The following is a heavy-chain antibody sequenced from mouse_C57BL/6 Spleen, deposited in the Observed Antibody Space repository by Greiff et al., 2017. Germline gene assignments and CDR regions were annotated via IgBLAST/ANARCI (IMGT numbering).Heavy chain of an antibody. Sequence: VKLMESGAELVRPGASVTLSCKASGYTFTDYEMHWVKQTPVHGLEWIGAIDPETGGTAYNQKFKGKAILTADKSSSTAYMELRSLTSEDSAVYYCTRGFNWGGDYWGQGTTLTVSS. V-gene: IGHV1-15*01. CDR2: IDPETGGT. CDR1: GYTFTDYE. D-gene: IGHD4-1*02. J-gene: IGHJ2*01. CDR3: TRGFNWGGDY.